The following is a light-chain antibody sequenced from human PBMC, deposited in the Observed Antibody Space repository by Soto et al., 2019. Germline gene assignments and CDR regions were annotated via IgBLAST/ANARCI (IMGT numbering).Light chain of an antibody. J-gene: IGKJ1*01. Sequence: EIVLTQSPGTLSLSPGDRATLSCRASQSVSSNLAWYQQKPGQAPRLLIYGASTRATGIPARFSGSGSGTEFTLTISSLQSEDFAVYYCQQYNNWPLTWTFGQGTKVDIK. V-gene: IGKV3-15*01. CDR3: QQYNNWPLTWT. CDR1: QSVSSN. CDR2: GAS.